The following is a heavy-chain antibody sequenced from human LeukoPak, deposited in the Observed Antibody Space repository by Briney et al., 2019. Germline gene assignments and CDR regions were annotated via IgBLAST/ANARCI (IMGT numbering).Heavy chain of an antibody. CDR1: GFRFSDYA. Sequence: PGGSLRLSCTASGFRFSDYALHWVRQTPGKGLEWLAFISYDGTNKYYADSVEGRFTISRFNSKNTLYLQMDNLRSDDTALYRRATEDIAVGEHWGQGAQVIVSS. CDR2: ISYDGTNK. CDR3: ATEDIAVGEH. V-gene: IGHV3-30*04. D-gene: IGHD3-10*01. J-gene: IGHJ4*02.